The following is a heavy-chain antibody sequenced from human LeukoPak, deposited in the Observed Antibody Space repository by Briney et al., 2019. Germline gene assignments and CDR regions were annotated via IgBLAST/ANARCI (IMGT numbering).Heavy chain of an antibody. J-gene: IGHJ4*02. V-gene: IGHV4-38-2*01. CDR2: IYHSGST. CDR3: ARHPTFSGYEYYFDN. Sequence: KPGGSLRLSCAASGFTFSSYAMSWVRQAPGKGLEWIGSIYHSGSTYYNPSLKSRVTISVDTSKNQFSLKVSSVTVADTAVYYCARHPTFSGYEYYFDNWGQGTLVTVSS. D-gene: IGHD5-12*01. CDR1: GFTFSSYA.